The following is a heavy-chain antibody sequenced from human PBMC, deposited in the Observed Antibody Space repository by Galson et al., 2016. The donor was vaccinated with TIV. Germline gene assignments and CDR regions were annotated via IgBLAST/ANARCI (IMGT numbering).Heavy chain of an antibody. D-gene: IGHD3-3*01. CDR1: GFIFSGHA. CDR2: ISYDGNSK. CDR3: AKTTIENVYYSGMDV. J-gene: IGHJ6*02. V-gene: IGHV3-30*01. Sequence: SLRLSCAASGFIFSGHAMHWVRQAPGKGLEWVAVISYDGNSKFYADSVKGRFSISRDNSKNTLSLQMNSLRPEDSAVYFCAKTTIENVYYSGMDVWGQGTTVTVSS.